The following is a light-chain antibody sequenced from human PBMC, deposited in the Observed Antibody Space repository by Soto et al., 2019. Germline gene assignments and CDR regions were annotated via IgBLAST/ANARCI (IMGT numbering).Light chain of an antibody. CDR3: QQRNDWVT. CDR1: QSVSSY. Sequence: EIVLTQSPATLSLSPGEGATLSCRASQSVSSYLAWYQQKPGQAPRLLIYDASNRATGIPARFSGSGSGTDFTLTISSLQAEDVAVYYCQQRNDWVTFGGGTKVDI. J-gene: IGKJ4*01. CDR2: DAS. V-gene: IGKV3-11*01.